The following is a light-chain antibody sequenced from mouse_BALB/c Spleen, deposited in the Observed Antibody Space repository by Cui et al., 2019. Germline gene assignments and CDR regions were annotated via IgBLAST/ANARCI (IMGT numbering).Light chain of an antibody. CDR2: STS. CDR1: SSVSY. V-gene: IGKV4-80*01. CDR3: HQWSSYPWT. J-gene: IGKJ1*01. Sequence: QIPLTQSPAFMSASLGEEITLTCSASSSVSYMHWYQQKSGTSPKLLIYSTSNLASGVPSRFSGSGSGTFYSLTISSVEAEDAADYYCHQWSSYPWTFGGGTKLEIK.